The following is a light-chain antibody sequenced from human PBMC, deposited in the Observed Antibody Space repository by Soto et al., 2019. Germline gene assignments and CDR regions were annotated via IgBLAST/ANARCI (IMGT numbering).Light chain of an antibody. Sequence: QSALTQPASVSGSPGQSITISCTGTSSEFGDYDYVSWYLHHPGKVPKLMIYEVSNRPSGLSNRFSGSKSGNTASLTISGRQAEDEADYYCSSYTGSSTLFFGTGTKLTVL. CDR2: EVS. V-gene: IGLV2-14*01. J-gene: IGLJ1*01. CDR1: SSEFGDYDY. CDR3: SSYTGSSTLF.